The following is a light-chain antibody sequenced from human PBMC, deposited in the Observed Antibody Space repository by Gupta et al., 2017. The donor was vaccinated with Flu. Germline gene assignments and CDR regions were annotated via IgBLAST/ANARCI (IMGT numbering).Light chain of an antibody. CDR3: QQRSNRPPYS. CDR2: DAT. Sequence: EIVLTQPPATLSLSPGERATLSCRASQSVSTYLAWYQQKPGQAPRLLIYDATSRATGIPARFRGSGSETDFTLTISSLEPGDSAIYYCQQRSNRPPYSFGQGTKLEI. CDR1: QSVSTY. J-gene: IGKJ2*03. V-gene: IGKV3-11*01.